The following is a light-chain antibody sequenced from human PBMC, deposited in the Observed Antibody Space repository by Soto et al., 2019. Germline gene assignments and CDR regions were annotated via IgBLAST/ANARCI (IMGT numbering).Light chain of an antibody. Sequence: EIVLTQSPVTLSLSPGGRATLSCRASQSVSSSYLARYQHKPGQAPRLLIYGASTRATGIPARFSGSGTGTDFTLTISSLQSEDFAVYYCQQYSKWPTFGRGTKVDIK. J-gene: IGKJ1*01. CDR2: GAS. CDR3: QQYSKWPT. V-gene: IGKV3-15*01. CDR1: QSVSSSY.